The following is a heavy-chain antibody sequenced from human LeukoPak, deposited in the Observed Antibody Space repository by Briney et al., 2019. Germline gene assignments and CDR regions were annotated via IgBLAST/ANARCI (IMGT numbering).Heavy chain of an antibody. Sequence: ASVKVSCKASGGTFSSSAITWVRQAPGQGLEWMGRIIPVLNITTYAQKFQGSVTITADTSTSTVYMELSSLRSEETAVYYCARDQGLTAPPPYGLDVWGQGATVIVSS. V-gene: IGHV1-69*04. J-gene: IGHJ6*02. D-gene: IGHD5-18*01. CDR3: ARDQGLTAPPPYGLDV. CDR1: GGTFSSSA. CDR2: IIPVLNIT.